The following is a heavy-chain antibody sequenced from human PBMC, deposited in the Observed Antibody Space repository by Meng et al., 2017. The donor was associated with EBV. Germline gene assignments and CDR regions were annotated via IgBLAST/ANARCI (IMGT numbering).Heavy chain of an antibody. CDR3: SRDLAGPFDD. CDR2: TNEDGGIT. CDR1: GFTFSRCW. J-gene: IGHJ4*02. Sequence: EGQLVESGGGPVRPGGSLRLSCAVSGFTFSRCWMHWVRQVPGKGLVWVARTNEDGGITNYADSVKGRFIISRDNTRNTLYLQMNSLRDEDTAVYFCSRDLAGPFDDWGQGTLVTVSS. V-gene: IGHV3-74*01.